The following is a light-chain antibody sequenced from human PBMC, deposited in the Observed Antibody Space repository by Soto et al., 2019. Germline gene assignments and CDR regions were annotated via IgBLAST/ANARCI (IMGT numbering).Light chain of an antibody. J-gene: IGKJ1*01. Sequence: EIVLTQSPGTLSLSPGERATLSCRASQSVSSSYLAWYQQKPGQAPRLLIYGASSRATGIPDRFSGSWSGTDFTLTISRLEHEDFAVYYCQQYGSSPQTFGQGTKVEIK. CDR1: QSVSSSY. CDR3: QQYGSSPQT. V-gene: IGKV3-20*01. CDR2: GAS.